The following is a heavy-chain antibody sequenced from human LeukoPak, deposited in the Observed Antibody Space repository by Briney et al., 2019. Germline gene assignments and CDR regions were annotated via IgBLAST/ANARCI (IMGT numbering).Heavy chain of an antibody. V-gene: IGHV5-51*01. CDR1: GYSFTSYW. J-gene: IGHJ4*02. CDR2: IYPGDSDT. Sequence: PGESLKISCKGSGYSFTSYWIGWVRQMPGKGLEWMGIIYPGDSDTRYSPSFQGQVTISADESISTAYLQWSSLKASDTAMYYCARQFFCSSTSCLLGFDYWGQGTLVTVSS. CDR3: ARQFFCSSTSCLLGFDY. D-gene: IGHD2-2*01.